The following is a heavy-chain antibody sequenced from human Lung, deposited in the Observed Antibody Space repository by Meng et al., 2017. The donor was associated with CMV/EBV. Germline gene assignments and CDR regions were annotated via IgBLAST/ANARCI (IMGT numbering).Heavy chain of an antibody. CDR3: ARWIFGLAVGNFGLDV. CDR1: GGSLS. J-gene: IGHJ6*02. Sequence: SXXVSXXASGGSLSISWVRQAPGQGLEWVGGIRPILGRANYAQKFQGRVTISADKFTTTAYMELSSLRSEDTAVYYCARWIFGLAVGNFGLDVWGQGTTVTVSS. D-gene: IGHD3/OR15-3a*01. CDR2: IRPILGRA. V-gene: IGHV1-69*10.